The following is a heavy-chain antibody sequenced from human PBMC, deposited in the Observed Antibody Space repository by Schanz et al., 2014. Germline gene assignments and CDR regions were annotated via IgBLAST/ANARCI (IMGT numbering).Heavy chain of an antibody. CDR3: ATIGVNDYWRFGLDL. J-gene: IGHJ6*02. D-gene: IGHD3-16*01. Sequence: QVQLVQSGAEVRKPGSSVRVSCKASGGTFTSYAFSWVRQAPGQGLEWMGRIIPIVDITNYAQKFLGRVTITADKSTSTAYMELKSLRSADTAVYYGATIGVNDYWRFGLDLWGQGTTVTVSS. CDR2: IIPIVDIT. V-gene: IGHV1-69*04. CDR1: GGTFTSYA.